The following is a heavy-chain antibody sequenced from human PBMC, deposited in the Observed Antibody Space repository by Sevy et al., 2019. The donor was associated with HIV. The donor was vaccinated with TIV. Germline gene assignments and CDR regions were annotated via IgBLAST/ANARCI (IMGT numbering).Heavy chain of an antibody. CDR2: ISGSGGSGDKT. V-gene: IGHV3-23*01. D-gene: IGHD5-18*01. CDR3: ARGKSGYGYALNY. CDR1: GFTFSNYA. Sequence: GGSLRLSCAASGFTFSNYAMNWVRQAPGKGLEWVSGISGSGGSGDKTNYADSVKDRFTISRDNFKNTLYLHMSSLRAEDTAVYYCARGKSGYGYALNYWGQGTLVTVSS. J-gene: IGHJ4*02.